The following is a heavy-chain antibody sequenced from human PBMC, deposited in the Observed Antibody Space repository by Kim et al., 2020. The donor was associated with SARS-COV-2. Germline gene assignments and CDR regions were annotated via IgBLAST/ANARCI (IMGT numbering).Heavy chain of an antibody. CDR2: ISSSGSTI. J-gene: IGHJ4*02. CDR3: ARDAWYYDFWSGPALDY. D-gene: IGHD3-3*01. Sequence: GGSLRLSCAASGFTFSSYEMNWVRQAPGKGLEWVSYISSSGSTIYYADSVKGRFTISRDNAKNSLYLQMNSLRAEDTAVYYCARDAWYYDFWSGPALDYWGQGTLVTVSS. V-gene: IGHV3-48*03. CDR1: GFTFSSYE.